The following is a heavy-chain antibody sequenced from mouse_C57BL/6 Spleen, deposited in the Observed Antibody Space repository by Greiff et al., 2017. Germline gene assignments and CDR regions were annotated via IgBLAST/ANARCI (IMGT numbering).Heavy chain of an antibody. CDR1: GYTFTSYW. Sequence: QVQLQQPGAELVRPGSSVKLSCKASGYTFTSYWMHWVKQRPIQGLEWIGNIDPSDSETHYNQKFKDKATLTVDKSSSTAYMQLSSLTSEDSAVYYCARGGYQGNFDYWGQGTTLTVSS. V-gene: IGHV1-52*01. J-gene: IGHJ2*01. CDR2: IDPSDSET. CDR3: ARGGYQGNFDY. D-gene: IGHD2-14*01.